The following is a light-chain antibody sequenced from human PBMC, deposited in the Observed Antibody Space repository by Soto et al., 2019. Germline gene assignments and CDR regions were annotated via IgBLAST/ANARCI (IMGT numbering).Light chain of an antibody. CDR3: HQYNSWPS. J-gene: IGKJ1*01. CDR2: GAS. V-gene: IGKV3-15*01. Sequence: IVMTQSPATLSVSPGERATLSCRASQSVSSNLAWYQQKPGQAPRLLLYGASTKATGIPARFSCSGSGREFSLTISRLQFEDFAVYYCHQYNSWPSFGQGTKVEIK. CDR1: QSVSSN.